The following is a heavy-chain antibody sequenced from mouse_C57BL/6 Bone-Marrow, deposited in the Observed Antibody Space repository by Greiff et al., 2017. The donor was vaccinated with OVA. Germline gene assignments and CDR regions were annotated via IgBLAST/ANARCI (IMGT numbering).Heavy chain of an antibody. Sequence: QVQLQQPGAELVKPGASVKLSCKASGYTFTSYWMHWVKQRPGQGLEWIGMIHPNSGSTNYNEKFKSKATLTVDKSSSTAYMQLSSLTSEDSAVYYCGDYYGSSLYWYFDVWGTGTTVTVSS. J-gene: IGHJ1*03. CDR1: GYTFTSYW. D-gene: IGHD1-1*01. CDR2: IHPNSGST. CDR3: GDYYGSSLYWYFDV. V-gene: IGHV1-64*01.